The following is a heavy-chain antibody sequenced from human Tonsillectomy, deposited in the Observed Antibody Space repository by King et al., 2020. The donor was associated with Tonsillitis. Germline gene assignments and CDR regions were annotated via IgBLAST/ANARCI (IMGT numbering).Heavy chain of an antibody. D-gene: IGHD1-26*01. CDR2: MNPNSGNT. Sequence: HVQLVESGAEVKKPGASVKVSCKASGYTFTSYDINWVRQATGQGLEWMGWMNPNSGNTGYAQKFQGRVTMTRNTSISTAYMELSSLRSEDTAVYYCACGGGYSGSYFPGRDALDIWGQGTMVTVSS. V-gene: IGHV1-8*01. CDR3: ACGGGYSGSYFPGRDALDI. J-gene: IGHJ3*02. CDR1: GYTFTSYD.